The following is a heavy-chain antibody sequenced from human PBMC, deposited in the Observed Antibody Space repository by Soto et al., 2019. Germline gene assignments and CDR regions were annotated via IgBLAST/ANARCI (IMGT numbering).Heavy chain of an antibody. D-gene: IGHD3-22*01. CDR2: IIPIFGTA. V-gene: IGHV1-69*13. J-gene: IGHJ3*02. CDR1: GGTFSSYA. Sequence: SVKVSCKASGGTFSSYAISWVRQAPGQGLEWMGGIIPIFGTANYAQKFQGRVTITADESTSTANMELSSLRSEDTAVYYCSSFFPRGYYYDSSGYFGDAFDIWGQGTMVTVSS. CDR3: SSFFPRGYYYDSSGYFGDAFDI.